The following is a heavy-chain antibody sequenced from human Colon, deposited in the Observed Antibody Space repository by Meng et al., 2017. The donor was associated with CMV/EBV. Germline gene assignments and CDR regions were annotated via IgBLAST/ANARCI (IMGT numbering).Heavy chain of an antibody. Sequence: KVSCKASGYTFTNFDISWVRQAAGQGLEWMGWMNSNSGTPAYVQKCQGRITMTRNTSISTVYMELNSLRSDDTAVYYCARGGVSYDYWGQGTLVTVSS. CDR1: GYTFTNFD. V-gene: IGHV1-8*01. J-gene: IGHJ4*02. CDR2: MNSNSGTP. D-gene: IGHD3-16*01. CDR3: ARGGVSYDY.